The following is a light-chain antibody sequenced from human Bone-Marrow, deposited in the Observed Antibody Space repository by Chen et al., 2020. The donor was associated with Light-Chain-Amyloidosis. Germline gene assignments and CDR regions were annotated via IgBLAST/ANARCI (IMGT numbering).Light chain of an antibody. CDR2: DVS. J-gene: IGLJ3*02. V-gene: IGLV3-21*02. CDR1: NIGSTS. CDR3: QVWDRSSDRPV. Sequence: SYVLTQPSSVSVAPGQTATIACGGNNIGSTSVHWYQQTPGQAPLLVVYDVSDRPSGIPERLPGSNSGNTATLTISRVEAGDEADYYCQVWDRSSDRPVFGGGTKLTVL.